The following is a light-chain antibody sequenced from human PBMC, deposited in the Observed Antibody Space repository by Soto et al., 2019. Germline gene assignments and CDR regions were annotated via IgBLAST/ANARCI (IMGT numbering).Light chain of an antibody. CDR1: STDVGGYNY. J-gene: IGLJ1*01. Sequence: QSALTQPASVSGSPGQSITISCTGTSTDVGGYNYVSWYQQHPGEAPKLLIYEVTNRPSGVSNRFSGSKSGNTASLTISGLQAEDESDFYCSSFTGSGTLVFGTGTKVTVL. CDR3: SSFTGSGTLV. V-gene: IGLV2-14*01. CDR2: EVT.